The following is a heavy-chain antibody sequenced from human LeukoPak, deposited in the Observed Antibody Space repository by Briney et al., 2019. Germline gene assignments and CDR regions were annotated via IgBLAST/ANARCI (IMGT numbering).Heavy chain of an antibody. V-gene: IGHV3-21*01. J-gene: IGHJ5*02. CDR3: ARVKIAVAGRGSWFDP. D-gene: IGHD6-19*01. CDR2: ISSSSSYI. CDR1: GFTFSSYS. Sequence: PGGSLRLSCAASGFTFSSYSMNWVRQAPGKGLEWVSSISSSSSYIYYADSVKGRFTISRDNAKNSLYLQMNSLRAEDTAVYYCARVKIAVAGRGSWFDPWGQGTLVTVSS.